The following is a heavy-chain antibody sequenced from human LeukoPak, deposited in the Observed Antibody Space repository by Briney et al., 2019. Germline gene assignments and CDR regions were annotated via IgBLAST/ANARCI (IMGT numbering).Heavy chain of an antibody. CDR1: GFTFSSYW. CDR3: ARAPVVNWFDP. V-gene: IGHV3-7*04. Sequence: GGSLRLSCAASGFTFSSYWVSWVRQAPGKGLEWVANIKQDGSEKYYVDSVKGRFTISRDNAKNSLYLQMNSLRAEDTAVYCCARAPVVNWFDPWGQGTLVTVSS. CDR2: IKQDGSEK. J-gene: IGHJ5*02.